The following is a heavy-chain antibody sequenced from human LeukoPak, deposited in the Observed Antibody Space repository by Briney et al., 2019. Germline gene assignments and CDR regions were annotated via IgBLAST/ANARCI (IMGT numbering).Heavy chain of an antibody. CDR3: ARRTVAGTLDY. CDR2: IYYSGST. J-gene: IGHJ4*02. Sequence: SETLSLTCTVSGGSISSYYWSWIRQPPGKGLEWIGYIYYSGSTNYNPSLKSRVTISVDTSKNQFSLRLSSVTAADTAVYYCARRTVAGTLDYWGQGTLVTVSS. CDR1: GGSISSYY. V-gene: IGHV4-59*08. D-gene: IGHD6-19*01.